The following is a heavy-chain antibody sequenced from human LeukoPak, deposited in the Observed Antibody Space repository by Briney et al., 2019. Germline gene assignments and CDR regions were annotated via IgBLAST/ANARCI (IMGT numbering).Heavy chain of an antibody. CDR3: GGDAKTYYYFYMDG. CDR2: IYYSGST. V-gene: IGHV4-59*12. CDR1: GGSISSYY. Sequence: SETLSLTCTVSGGSISSYYWSWIRQPPGKGLEWIGYIYYSGSTNYNPSLKSRVTISVDTSKNQFSLKLSSVTAADTAVYYCGGDAKTYYYFYMDGWGKGTTVTGSS. J-gene: IGHJ6*03.